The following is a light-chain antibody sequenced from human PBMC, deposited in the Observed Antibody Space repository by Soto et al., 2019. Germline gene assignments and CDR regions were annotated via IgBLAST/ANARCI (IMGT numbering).Light chain of an antibody. CDR1: QTVRNNY. CDR3: QEYGSSTWT. CDR2: DAS. V-gene: IGKV3-20*01. J-gene: IGKJ1*01. Sequence: VLTQSPGTLSLSPGERATVSCRASQTVRNNYLAWYQQKPGQAPRLLIYDASSRATGIPDRFSGSGSGTDFTLTISRLEPEDFAVYYCQEYGSSTWTFGQGTKVDIK.